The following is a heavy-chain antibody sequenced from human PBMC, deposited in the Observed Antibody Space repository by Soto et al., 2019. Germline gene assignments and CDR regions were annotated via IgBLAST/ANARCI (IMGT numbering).Heavy chain of an antibody. J-gene: IGHJ4*02. CDR2: ISYDGSNK. CDR1: GFTFSSYG. CDR3: ASEENVLRYFDWSLSFDY. D-gene: IGHD3-9*01. V-gene: IGHV3-30*03. Sequence: GGSLRLSCAASGFTFSSYGMHWVRQAPGKGLEWVAVISYDGSNKYYADSVKGRFTISRDNSKNTLYLQMNSLRAEDTAVYYCASEENVLRYFDWSLSFDYWGQGTLVTVSS.